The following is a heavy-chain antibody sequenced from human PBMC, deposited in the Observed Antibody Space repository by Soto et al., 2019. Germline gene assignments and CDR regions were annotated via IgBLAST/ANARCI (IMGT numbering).Heavy chain of an antibody. V-gene: IGHV3-21*01. CDR2: ISSSSNYI. J-gene: IGHJ4*02. CDR3: ARDQGTVAPSYFDD. CDR1: GVSFSTFS. Sequence: XGSLRLSCAASGVSFSTFSMNWVRQAPGKGLEWVSSISSSSNYIYYGDSVKGRFTISRDNAKNSLYLHMSSLRAEDTALYFCARDQGTVAPSYFDDWGQGILVTVSS. D-gene: IGHD4-4*01.